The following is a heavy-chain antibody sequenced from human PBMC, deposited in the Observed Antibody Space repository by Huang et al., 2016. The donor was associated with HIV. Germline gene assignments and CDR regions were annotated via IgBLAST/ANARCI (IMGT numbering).Heavy chain of an antibody. CDR1: GGSFSGYY. CDR2: INHSGST. Sequence: QVQLQQWGAGLLKPSETLSLTCAVYGGSFSGYYWSWIRQPPGKGLEWMGEINHSGSTKYNPSLKSRVTIAVDTSKNQFSLKLNSVTAADTAVYYCARGLHYGGNSGYWGQGTLVTVSS. V-gene: IGHV4-34*01. D-gene: IGHD4-17*01. J-gene: IGHJ4*02. CDR3: ARGLHYGGNSGY.